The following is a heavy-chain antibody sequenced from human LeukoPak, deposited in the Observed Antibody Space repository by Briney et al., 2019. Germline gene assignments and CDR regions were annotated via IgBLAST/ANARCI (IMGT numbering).Heavy chain of an antibody. Sequence: LRLSCAASGFTFSDYYMSWIRQPPGKGLEWIGYIYYSGSTNYNPSLKSRVTISVDTSKNQFSLKLSSVTAADTAVYYCASSRWYYYMDVWGKGTTVTVSS. CDR1: GFTFSDYY. J-gene: IGHJ6*03. CDR2: IYYSGST. V-gene: IGHV4-59*01. D-gene: IGHD2-15*01. CDR3: ASSRWYYYMDV.